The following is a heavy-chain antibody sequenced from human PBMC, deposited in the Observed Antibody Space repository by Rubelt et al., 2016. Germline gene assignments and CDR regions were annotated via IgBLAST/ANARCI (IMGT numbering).Heavy chain of an antibody. J-gene: IGHJ4*02. Sequence: QVQLQQWGAGLLKPSETLSLTCAVYGGYFSGYYWSWIRQPPGKGLEWIGEINHSGSTIYNPSLTSRVTISGDTSKNQCYLKQSSMTAADTAVYYCARELGYCSGGSCYGGTFNYWGQGTLVTVSS. V-gene: IGHV4-34*01. CDR1: GGYFSGYY. CDR3: ARELGYCSGGSCYGGTFNY. CDR2: INHSGST. D-gene: IGHD2-15*01.